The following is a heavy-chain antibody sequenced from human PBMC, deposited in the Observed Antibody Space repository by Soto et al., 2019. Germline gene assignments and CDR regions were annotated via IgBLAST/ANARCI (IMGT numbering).Heavy chain of an antibody. CDR2: ISGSGGST. V-gene: IGHV3-23*01. Sequence: GGSLRLSCAASGFTFSSYWMSWVRQAPGKGLEWVSAISGSGGSTYYADSVKGRFTISRDNSKNTLYLQMNSLRAEDTAVYYCAKDGTDSYYDFWSGYDYWGQGTLVTVSS. CDR3: AKDGTDSYYDFWSGYDY. D-gene: IGHD3-3*01. J-gene: IGHJ4*02. CDR1: GFTFSSYW.